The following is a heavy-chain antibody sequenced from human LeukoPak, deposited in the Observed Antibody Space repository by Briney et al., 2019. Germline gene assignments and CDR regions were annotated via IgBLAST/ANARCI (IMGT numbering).Heavy chain of an antibody. Sequence: GGSLRLSXATSGFTFSSHAMSWVRQAPGKGMEWVSTISGGGGSTYYADSVKGRFTISRDNSRNTLYLQMNSLRAEDTAVYYCARGVLAAQYNWFDPWGQGTLVTVSS. CDR2: ISGGGGST. V-gene: IGHV3-23*01. CDR1: GFTFSSHA. D-gene: IGHD2-15*01. CDR3: ARGVLAAQYNWFDP. J-gene: IGHJ5*02.